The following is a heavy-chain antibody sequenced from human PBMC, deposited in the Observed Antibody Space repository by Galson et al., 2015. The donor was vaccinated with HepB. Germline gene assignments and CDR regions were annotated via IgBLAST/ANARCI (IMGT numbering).Heavy chain of an antibody. CDR3: AIAYSSSWLRY. V-gene: IGHV4-34*01. D-gene: IGHD6-13*01. CDR2: INHSGST. J-gene: IGHJ4*02. Sequence: ETLSLTCAVYGGSFSGYYWSWIRQPPGKGLEWIGEINHSGSTNYNPSLKSRVTISVDTSKNQFSLKLSSVTAADTAVYYCAIAYSSSWLRYWGQGTLVTVSS. CDR1: GGSFSGYY.